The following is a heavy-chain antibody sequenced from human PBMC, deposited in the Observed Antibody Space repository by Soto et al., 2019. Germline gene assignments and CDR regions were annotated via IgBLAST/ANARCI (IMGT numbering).Heavy chain of an antibody. D-gene: IGHD2-15*01. CDR2: IYYSGST. CDR3: ARDRECSGGSCYSGFDP. CDR1: GGSISSGGYY. Sequence: PSETLSLTCTVSGGSISSGGYYWSWIRQHPGKGLEWIGYIYYSGSTYYNPSLKSRVTISVDTSKNQFSLKLSSVTAADTAVYYCARDRECSGGSCYSGFDPWGQGTMVTVYS. J-gene: IGHJ5*02. V-gene: IGHV4-31*03.